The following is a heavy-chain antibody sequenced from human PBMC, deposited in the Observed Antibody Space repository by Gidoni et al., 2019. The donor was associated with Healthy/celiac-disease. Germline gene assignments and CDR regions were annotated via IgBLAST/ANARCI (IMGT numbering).Heavy chain of an antibody. Sequence: QLQLQESGPGLVKPSETLSLTCTVSGGSISSSSYYWGWIRQPPGKGLEWIGSIYYSGSTYYNPSLKSRVTISVDTSKNQFSLKLSSVTAADTAVYYCARLVPTYDTEDYWGQGTLVTVSS. V-gene: IGHV4-39*01. D-gene: IGHD1-1*01. CDR3: ARLVPTYDTEDY. J-gene: IGHJ4*02. CDR2: IYYSGST. CDR1: GGSISSSSYY.